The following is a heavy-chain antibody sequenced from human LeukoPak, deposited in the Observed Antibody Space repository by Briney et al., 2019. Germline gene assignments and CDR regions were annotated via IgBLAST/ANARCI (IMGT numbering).Heavy chain of an antibody. V-gene: IGHV1-2*02. CDR2: INPNSGGT. J-gene: IGHJ4*02. CDR3: ARVSDYYDSSGPWDY. CDR1: GYTFTGYY. Sequence: GASVKVSCKASGYTFTGYYMHWVRQAPGQGLEWMGWINPNSGGTNYAQKFQGRVTMTRDTSISTAYMELGRLRSDDTAVYYCARVSDYYDSSGPWDYWGQGTLVTVSS. D-gene: IGHD3-22*01.